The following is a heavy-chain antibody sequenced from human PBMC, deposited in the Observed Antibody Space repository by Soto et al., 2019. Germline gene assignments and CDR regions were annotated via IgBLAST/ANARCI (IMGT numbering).Heavy chain of an antibody. D-gene: IGHD3-10*01. J-gene: IGHJ4*02. CDR3: ARDSVVASKGELFY. CDR2: INTYNGNT. Sequence: ASVKVSCKASGYTLTSYGVSWVRQAPGQGLEYMGWINTYNGNTKYEQKVQGRGTMTTDTSTNTAYMELRSLRSDDTAMYYCARDSVVASKGELFYWGQGTLVTVSS. CDR1: GYTLTSYG. V-gene: IGHV1-18*01.